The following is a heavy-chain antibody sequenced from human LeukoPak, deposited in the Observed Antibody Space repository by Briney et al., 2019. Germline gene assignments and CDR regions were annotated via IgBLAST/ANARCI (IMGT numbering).Heavy chain of an antibody. D-gene: IGHD7-27*01. CDR2: IDNTGST. CDR3: ARAPGALDY. Sequence: SSETLSLTCTVSGGSIGSFYWYWIRQPPGKGLEWIGYIDNTGSTSYNPSLKSRVIMSVDTSKNRFSLKLTSATVADTAMYYCARAPGALDYWGRGTLVTVSS. J-gene: IGHJ4*02. V-gene: IGHV4-59*01. CDR1: GGSIGSFY.